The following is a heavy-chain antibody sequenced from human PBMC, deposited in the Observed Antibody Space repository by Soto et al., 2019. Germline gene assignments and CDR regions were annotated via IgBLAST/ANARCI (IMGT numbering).Heavy chain of an antibody. J-gene: IGHJ4*02. CDR1: GGSFSGYY. D-gene: IGHD3-3*01. CDR2: INHSGST. V-gene: IGHV4-34*01. Sequence: QVQLQQWGAGLLKPSETLSLTCAVYGGSFSGYYWSWIRQPPGKGLEWIGEINHSGSTNYNPSLKSRVTISVETSKNQFALKLSCVTAADTAVYYCASYDFWSGYHTRGYWGQGTLVTVSS. CDR3: ASYDFWSGYHTRGY.